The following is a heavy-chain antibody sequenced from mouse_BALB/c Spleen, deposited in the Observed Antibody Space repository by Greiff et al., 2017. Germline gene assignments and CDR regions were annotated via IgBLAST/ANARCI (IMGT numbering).Heavy chain of an antibody. D-gene: IGHD1-1*01. Sequence: EVQLQESGGGLVQPGGSLKLSCAASGFDFSRYWMSWVRQAPGKGLEWIGEINPDSSTINYTPSLKDKFIISRDNAKNTLYLQMSKVRSEDTALYYCARRYYGRMDYWGQGTSVTVSS. CDR2: INPDSSTI. CDR1: GFDFSRYW. J-gene: IGHJ4*01. CDR3: ARRYYGRMDY. V-gene: IGHV4-1*02.